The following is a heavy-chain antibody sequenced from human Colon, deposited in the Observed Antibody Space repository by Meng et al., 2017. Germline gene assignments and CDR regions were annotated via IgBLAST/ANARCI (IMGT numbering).Heavy chain of an antibody. J-gene: IGHJ4*02. CDR2: IYYSGST. Sequence: SETLSLTCTVSGGSVSSGSYYWSWIRQPPGKGLEWIGYIYYSGSTNYNPSLKSRATISVDTYKNQFSLKLSSVTAADTAVYYCATSNGDAYGEIFDYWGQGTLVTVSS. V-gene: IGHV4-61*01. D-gene: IGHD4-17*01. CDR1: GGSVSSGSYY. CDR3: ATSNGDAYGEIFDY.